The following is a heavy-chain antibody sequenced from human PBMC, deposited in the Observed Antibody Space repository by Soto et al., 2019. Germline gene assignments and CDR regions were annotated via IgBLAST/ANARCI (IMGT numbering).Heavy chain of an antibody. D-gene: IGHD6-6*01. CDR3: AKPEEVVRGFDF. CDR1: GFTFGHFA. CDR2: ISGTGGAA. V-gene: IGHV3-23*01. J-gene: IGHJ4*02. Sequence: GGSLRLSCAASGFTFGHFAMSWVRQAPGKGLEWVAAISGTGGAAYYADSAKGRFTISRDNSRNTLFLQMNSLRVDDTAIYYCAKPEEVVRGFDFWGLGTLVTVSS.